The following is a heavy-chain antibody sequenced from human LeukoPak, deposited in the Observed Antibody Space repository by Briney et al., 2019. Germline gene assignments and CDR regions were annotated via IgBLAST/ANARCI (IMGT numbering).Heavy chain of an antibody. Sequence: PGGSLRFSCAASGITFSDHYMSWIRQAPGKGLEWLSYISSGGDSIYYADSVKGRFTISRDNAKNSLYLQMNSLRVEDTAIYFCAKDVLTVARRGFDSWGPGTLVTVSS. CDR1: GITFSDHY. V-gene: IGHV3-11*01. CDR2: ISSGGDSI. D-gene: IGHD6-6*01. CDR3: AKDVLTVARRGFDS. J-gene: IGHJ4*02.